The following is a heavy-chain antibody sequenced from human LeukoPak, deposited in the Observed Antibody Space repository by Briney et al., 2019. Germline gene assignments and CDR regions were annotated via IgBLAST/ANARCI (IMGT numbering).Heavy chain of an antibody. CDR3: ARLFIYTANYYFDY. J-gene: IGHJ4*02. CDR1: GGSFSGFL. D-gene: IGHD4/OR15-4a*01. Sequence: PSETLSLTCEVYGGSFSGFLWSWIRQSPEKGLEWIGGANDSGSTDYNPSLKSRLTMSVDTSKNQFSLHLTSVTAADTAVYYCARLFIYTANYYFDYWGQGTLVTVSS. CDR2: ANDSGST. V-gene: IGHV4-34*01.